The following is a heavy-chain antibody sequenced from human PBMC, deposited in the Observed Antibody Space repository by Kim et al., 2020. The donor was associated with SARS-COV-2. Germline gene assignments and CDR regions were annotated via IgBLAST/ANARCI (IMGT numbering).Heavy chain of an antibody. J-gene: IGHJ4*02. D-gene: IGHD3-10*01. CDR1: GFTFSDYY. Sequence: GGSLRLSCAAFGFTFSDYYMTWIRQAPGKGLEWVSYISSSGSYVNYADSVKGRFTISRDNAKNSLYLQMSSLRAEDTALYYCARVPFGDLSAYYFDLWGQGTLVTVSS. CDR3: ARVPFGDLSAYYFDL. V-gene: IGHV3-11*01. CDR2: ISSSGSYV.